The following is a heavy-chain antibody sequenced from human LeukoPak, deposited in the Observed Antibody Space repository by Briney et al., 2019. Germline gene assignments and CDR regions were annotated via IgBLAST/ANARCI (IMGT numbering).Heavy chain of an antibody. Sequence: GGSLRLSCAASGFTFSTLWMSWVRQAPGKGLEWVANIKQDGSEKYYVDSVKGRFTISRDNAKNSLYLQMNSLRAEDTAVYYCARDVIIRPPYYWGQGTLVTVSS. V-gene: IGHV3-7*01. J-gene: IGHJ4*02. CDR3: ARDVIIRPPYY. D-gene: IGHD2-21*01. CDR2: IKQDGSEK. CDR1: GFTFSTLW.